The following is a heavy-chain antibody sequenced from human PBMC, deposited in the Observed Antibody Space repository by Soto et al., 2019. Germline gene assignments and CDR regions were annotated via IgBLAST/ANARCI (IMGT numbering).Heavy chain of an antibody. CDR1: GGSISSYY. J-gene: IGHJ5*02. Sequence: PSETLSLTCTVSGGSISSYYWSWIRQPPGKGLEWIGYIYYSGSTNYNPSLKSRVTISVDTSKNQFSLKLSPVTAADTAVYYCARLGCTNGVCYTGFDPWGQGTLVTVSS. CDR2: IYYSGST. V-gene: IGHV4-59*08. CDR3: ARLGCTNGVCYTGFDP. D-gene: IGHD2-8*01.